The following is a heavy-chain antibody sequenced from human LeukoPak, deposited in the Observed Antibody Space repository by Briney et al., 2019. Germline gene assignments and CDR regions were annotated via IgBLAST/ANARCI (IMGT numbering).Heavy chain of an antibody. Sequence: SETLSLTCVVYGGSFSDYYWTWVRQSPGKGLEWIGEINHSGATKYNPSLKSRVTISIHTSNNQFSLKLNSVTAADTAVYYCARGEGTLAGRRWPYSFYYYVDVWGKGTTVTVSS. J-gene: IGHJ6*03. D-gene: IGHD6-19*01. CDR2: INHSGAT. CDR3: ARGEGTLAGRRWPYSFYYYVDV. V-gene: IGHV4-34*01. CDR1: GGSFSDYY.